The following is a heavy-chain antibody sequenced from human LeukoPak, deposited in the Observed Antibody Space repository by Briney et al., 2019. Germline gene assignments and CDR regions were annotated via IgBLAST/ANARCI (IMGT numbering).Heavy chain of an antibody. D-gene: IGHD6-13*01. J-gene: IGHJ3*02. CDR1: GFTFNSYS. CDR2: IKQDGSEK. CDR3: ARDHRYSSSWPDAFDI. V-gene: IGHV3-7*01. Sequence: GGSLRLSCEASGFTFNSYSINWVRQAPGKGLEWVANIKQDGSEKYYVDSVKGRFTISRDNAKNSLYLQMNSLRAEDTAVYYCARDHRYSSSWPDAFDIWGQGTMVTVSS.